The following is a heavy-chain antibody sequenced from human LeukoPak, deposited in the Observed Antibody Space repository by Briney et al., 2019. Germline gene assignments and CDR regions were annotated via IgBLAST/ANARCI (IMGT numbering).Heavy chain of an antibody. CDR3: ARHRQAPIAAAGAKCYYYGMDV. Sequence: GESLKISCKGSGYSFTSYWIGWVRQMPGKGLEWMGIIYPGDSDTRYSPSFQGQVTISADKSISTAYLQWSSLKASDTAMYYCARHRQAPIAAAGAKCYYYGMDVWGQGTTVTVSS. CDR1: GYSFTSYW. V-gene: IGHV5-51*01. J-gene: IGHJ6*02. D-gene: IGHD6-13*01. CDR2: IYPGDSDT.